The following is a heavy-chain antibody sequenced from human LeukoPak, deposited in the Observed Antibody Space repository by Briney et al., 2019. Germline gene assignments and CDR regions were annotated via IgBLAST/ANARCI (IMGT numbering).Heavy chain of an antibody. Sequence: PGGSLRLSCAASGFTFSSYSMNWVRQAPGKGLEWVSSISSSSSYIYYADSVKGRFTISRDNAKNSLYLQMNSLRAEDTAVYYCARDLLPVGATTPVSLWGQGTLVTVSS. CDR1: GFTFSSYS. CDR3: ARDLLPVGATTPVSL. CDR2: ISSSSSYI. V-gene: IGHV3-21*01. J-gene: IGHJ4*02. D-gene: IGHD1-26*01.